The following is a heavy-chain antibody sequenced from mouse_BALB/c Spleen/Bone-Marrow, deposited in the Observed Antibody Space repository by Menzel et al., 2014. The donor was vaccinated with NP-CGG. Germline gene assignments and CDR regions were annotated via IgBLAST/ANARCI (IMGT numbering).Heavy chain of an antibody. D-gene: IGHD3-2*01. CDR3: ARDISGYVRAMDY. J-gene: IGHJ4*01. V-gene: IGHV1-67*01. CDR2: ISTYSGNT. Sequence: VMLVESGPELVSPGVSVKISCKASGYTFTDYAIHWVKQSHSKRLEWIGIISTYSGNTNYSQKFKGKATMTVDKSSSSAYMELARLTSEDSAIYYCARDISGYVRAMDYWGQGTSVTVSS. CDR1: GYTFTDYA.